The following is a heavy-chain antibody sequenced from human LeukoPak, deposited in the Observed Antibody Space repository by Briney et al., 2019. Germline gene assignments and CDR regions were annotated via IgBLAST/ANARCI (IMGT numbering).Heavy chain of an antibody. CDR3: AKGDYAPHY. V-gene: IGHV3-9*01. D-gene: IGHD2-2*01. CDR1: GFTFDDYA. Sequence: GGSLRLSCAASGFTFDDYAMHWVRQAPGKGLEWVSGISWNSGSIGYADSVKGRFTISRDNAKNSLYLQMNSLRAEDTALYYCAKGDYAPHYWGQGTLVTVSS. CDR2: ISWNSGSI. J-gene: IGHJ4*02.